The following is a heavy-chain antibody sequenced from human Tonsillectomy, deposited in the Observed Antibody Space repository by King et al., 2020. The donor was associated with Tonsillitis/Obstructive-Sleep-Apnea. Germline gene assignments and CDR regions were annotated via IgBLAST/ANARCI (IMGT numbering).Heavy chain of an antibody. CDR2: IYYSGIV. D-gene: IGHD3-22*01. J-gene: IGHJ4*02. CDR3: TRLDDSGVYYFDC. V-gene: IGHV4-39*01. Sequence: QLQESGPGLVKPSETLSLTCNVSGVVISTRTHYWGWIRQPPGKGLEWIGSIYYSGIVHYAPSLKSRVTISVDTSKNQFPLKLNSVTAADTAVYYCTRLDDSGVYYFDCWGQGTLVTVSS. CDR1: GVVISTRTHY.